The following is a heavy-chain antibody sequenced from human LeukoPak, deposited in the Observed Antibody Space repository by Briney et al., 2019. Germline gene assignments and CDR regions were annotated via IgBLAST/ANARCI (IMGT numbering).Heavy chain of an antibody. J-gene: IGHJ4*02. CDR3: ARPTYYYDSSGYSNY. CDR1: GFTFSSYA. Sequence: GGSLRLSCAASGFTFSSYAMHWVRQAPGKGLEWVAVISYDGSNKYYADSVKVRFTISRDNSKNTLYLLMNSLRAEDTAVYYCARPTYYYDSSGYSNYWGQGTLVTVSS. CDR2: ISYDGSNK. D-gene: IGHD3-22*01. V-gene: IGHV3-30*04.